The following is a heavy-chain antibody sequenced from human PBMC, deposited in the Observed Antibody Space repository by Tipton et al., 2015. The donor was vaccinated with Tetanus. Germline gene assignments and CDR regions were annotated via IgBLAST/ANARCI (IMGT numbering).Heavy chain of an antibody. Sequence: SLRLSCAASGFIFSSYGIHWVRQAPGKGLEWVAVSWYDGTDKYYADSVKGRFTISRDNSKNTLYLQMHSLRAEDTAVYYCAREADGSGGSCFSGVFDNWGQGTQVTVSS. J-gene: IGHJ4*02. CDR1: GFIFSSYG. CDR3: AREADGSGGSCFSGVFDN. CDR2: SWYDGTDK. V-gene: IGHV3-33*01. D-gene: IGHD2-15*01.